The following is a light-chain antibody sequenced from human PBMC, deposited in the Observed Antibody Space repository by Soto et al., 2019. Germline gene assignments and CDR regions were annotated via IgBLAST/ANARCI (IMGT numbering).Light chain of an antibody. Sequence: QSGLTQPASVSGSPGQSITISCTGISSDVGGYNYVSWYQQHPGKAPKLMIYDASNRPSGVSNRFSSSKSGHTPSLTIYRLQAEDEADYYCSSYTSSSPYVFGTGTKVTVL. CDR1: SSDVGGYNY. J-gene: IGLJ1*01. V-gene: IGLV2-14*01. CDR2: DAS. CDR3: SSYTSSSPYV.